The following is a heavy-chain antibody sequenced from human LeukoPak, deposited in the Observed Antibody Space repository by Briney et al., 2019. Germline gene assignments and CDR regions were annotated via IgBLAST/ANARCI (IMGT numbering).Heavy chain of an antibody. J-gene: IGHJ4*02. CDR2: ISAYNGNT. CDR1: GYTFTSYG. CDR3: ARDLGSLGEQEQYCSSTSCPYFDH. D-gene: IGHD2-2*01. V-gene: IGHV1-18*01. Sequence: ASVKVSCKASGYTFTSYGISWVRQAPGQGLEWMGWISAYNGNTNYAQKLQGRVTMTTDTSTSTAYMELRSLRSDDTAVYYCARDLGSLGEQEQYCSSTSCPYFDHWGQGTLVTVSS.